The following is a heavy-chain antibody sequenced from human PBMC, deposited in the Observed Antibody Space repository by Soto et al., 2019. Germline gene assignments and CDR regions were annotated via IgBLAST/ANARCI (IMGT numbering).Heavy chain of an antibody. V-gene: IGHV3-30*18. CDR2: ISYDGSNK. CDR3: AKNLEATVEPFDP. D-gene: IGHD5-12*01. CDR1: GFTFSSDG. Sequence: QVQLVESGGGVVQPGRSLRLSCAASGFTFSSDGMHWVRQAPGKGLEWVAVISYDGSNKYYADSVKGRFTISRDNSKNTLYLQMNSLRAEDTAVYYCAKNLEATVEPFDPWGHGTLVTVAS. J-gene: IGHJ5*02.